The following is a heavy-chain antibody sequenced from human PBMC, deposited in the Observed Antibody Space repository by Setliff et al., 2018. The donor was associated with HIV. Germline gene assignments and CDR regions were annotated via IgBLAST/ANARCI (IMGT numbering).Heavy chain of an antibody. D-gene: IGHD3-16*01. Sequence: PGGSLRLSCAASGFTFSSYWMHWVRQAPGKGLVWVSRINSDGTDKYYVDSVKGRFTISRDNAKNSLYLQMNSLRAEDTAVYYCARDGGEYWGQGTLVTVSS. CDR1: GFTFSSYW. J-gene: IGHJ4*02. CDR2: INSDGTDK. V-gene: IGHV3-74*01. CDR3: ARDGGEY.